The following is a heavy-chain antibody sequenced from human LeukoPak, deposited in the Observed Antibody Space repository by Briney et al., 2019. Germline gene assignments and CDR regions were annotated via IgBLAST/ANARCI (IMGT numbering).Heavy chain of an antibody. CDR3: GVAVVVPGAPDFDY. CDR2: ISSSSSYI. Sequence: GGSLRLSCAASGFTFSSYSMNWVRQAPGKGLEWVSSISSSSSYIYYADSVKGRFTISRDNAKNSLYLQMNSLRAEDTAVYYCGVAVVVPGAPDFDYWGQGTLVTVSS. V-gene: IGHV3-21*01. D-gene: IGHD2-2*01. J-gene: IGHJ4*02. CDR1: GFTFSSYS.